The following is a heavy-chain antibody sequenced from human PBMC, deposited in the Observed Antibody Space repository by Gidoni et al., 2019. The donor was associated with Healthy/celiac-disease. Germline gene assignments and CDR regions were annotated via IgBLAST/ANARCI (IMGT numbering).Heavy chain of an antibody. CDR1: GFTFSSYS. J-gene: IGHJ4*02. Sequence: EVQLVESGGGLVKPGGSLRLSCAASGFTFSSYSMNWVRQAPGKGLEWVSSISSSSSYIYYADSVKGRFTISRDNAKNSLYLQMNSLRAEDTAVYYCARDRYSGYDPFDYWGQGTLVTVSS. D-gene: IGHD5-12*01. V-gene: IGHV3-21*01. CDR3: ARDRYSGYDPFDY. CDR2: ISSSSSYI.